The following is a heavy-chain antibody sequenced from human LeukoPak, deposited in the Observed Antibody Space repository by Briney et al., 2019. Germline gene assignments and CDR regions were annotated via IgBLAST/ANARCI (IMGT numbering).Heavy chain of an antibody. Sequence: GGTLRLSCAASGFTFSSYGMSWVRQAPGKGLEWVSGISGSGGSTYYADSVKGRFTISRDNSKNTLYLQMNSLRAEDTAVYYCAKGSGYFDYWGQGTLVSVSS. D-gene: IGHD3-10*01. V-gene: IGHV3-23*01. CDR2: ISGSGGST. CDR1: GFTFSSYG. CDR3: AKGSGYFDY. J-gene: IGHJ4*02.